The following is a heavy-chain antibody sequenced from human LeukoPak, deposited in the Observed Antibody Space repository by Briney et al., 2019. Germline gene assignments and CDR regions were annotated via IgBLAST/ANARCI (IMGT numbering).Heavy chain of an antibody. CDR3: ARAPRGESTSGWPVGYAFDI. Sequence: GGSLRLSCAASGFTFSSYAMSWVRQAPGKGLEWVSAISGSGGSTYYADSVKGRFTISRDNSKNTLYLQMNSLRSEDTAVYYCARAPRGESTSGWPVGYAFDIWGQGTMVTVSS. D-gene: IGHD6-19*01. CDR1: GFTFSSYA. V-gene: IGHV3-23*01. J-gene: IGHJ3*02. CDR2: ISGSGGST.